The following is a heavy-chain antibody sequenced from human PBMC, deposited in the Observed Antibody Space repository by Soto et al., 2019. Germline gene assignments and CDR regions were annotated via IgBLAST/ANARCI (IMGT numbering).Heavy chain of an antibody. D-gene: IGHD3-3*01. CDR3: ARGSGYYDFDI. CDR1: GFTFSDHY. Sequence: GGSLRLSCAASGFTFSDHYMDWVRQAPGKGLEWVGRTRNKANSYTTEYAASVKGRLTISRDDSKNSLYLQINSLKTEDTNVYYCARGSGYYDFDIWGQGTMVTVSS. J-gene: IGHJ3*02. CDR2: TRNKANSYTT. V-gene: IGHV3-72*01.